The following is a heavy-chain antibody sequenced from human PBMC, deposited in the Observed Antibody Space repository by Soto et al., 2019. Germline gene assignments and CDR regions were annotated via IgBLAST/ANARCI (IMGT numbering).Heavy chain of an antibody. Sequence: TLSLTCTVSGGSISSYYWSWIRQPPGKGLEWIGYIYYSGSTNYNPSLKSRVTISVDTSKNQFSLKLSSVTAADTAVYYCAREILWFGEFYFDYWGQGTLVTVSS. CDR2: IYYSGST. D-gene: IGHD3-10*01. CDR1: GGSISSYY. V-gene: IGHV4-59*01. J-gene: IGHJ4*02. CDR3: AREILWFGEFYFDY.